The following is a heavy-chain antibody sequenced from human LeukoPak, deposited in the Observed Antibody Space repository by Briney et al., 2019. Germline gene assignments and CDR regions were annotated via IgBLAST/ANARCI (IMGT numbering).Heavy chain of an antibody. CDR1: GYSFTGFY. J-gene: IGHJ1*01. D-gene: IGHD6-19*01. V-gene: IGHV1-2*02. CDR3: ARDPGISLSGKYFQH. Sequence: ASVKVSCKASGYSFTGFYMHWVRQAPGQGLEWMGWINPNSGGTNYAQRFQGRVTMTMDTSISTAYMELSSMRSDDTAVYYCARDPGISLSGKYFQHWGQGTLATVSS. CDR2: INPNSGGT.